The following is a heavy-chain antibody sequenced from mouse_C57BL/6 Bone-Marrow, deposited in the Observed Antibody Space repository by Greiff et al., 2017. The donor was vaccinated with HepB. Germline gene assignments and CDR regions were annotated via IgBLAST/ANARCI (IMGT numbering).Heavy chain of an antibody. CDR3: ARGRFTTVVEGY. D-gene: IGHD1-1*01. V-gene: IGHV1-64*01. Sequence: QVQLQQPGAELVKPGASVKLSCKASGYTFTSYWMHWVKQRPGQGLEWIGMIHPNSGSTNYNEKLKIKATLTVDKSSSTAYMQLSSLTSEDSAVYYCARGRFTTVVEGYWGQGTTLTVSS. CDR2: IHPNSGST. CDR1: GYTFTSYW. J-gene: IGHJ2*01.